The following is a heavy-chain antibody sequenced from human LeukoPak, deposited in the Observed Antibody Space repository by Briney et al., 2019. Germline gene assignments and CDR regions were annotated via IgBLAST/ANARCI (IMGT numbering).Heavy chain of an antibody. CDR2: ISAYSGNT. Sequence: ASVKVSCKASGYTFTSYGISWVRQAPGQGLEWMGWISAYSGNTNYAQKLQGRVTMTTDTSTSTAYMELRSLRSDDTAVYYCARGPYYYDSSGYGFDPWGQGTLVTVSS. V-gene: IGHV1-18*01. CDR1: GYTFTSYG. CDR3: ARGPYYYDSSGYGFDP. D-gene: IGHD3-22*01. J-gene: IGHJ5*02.